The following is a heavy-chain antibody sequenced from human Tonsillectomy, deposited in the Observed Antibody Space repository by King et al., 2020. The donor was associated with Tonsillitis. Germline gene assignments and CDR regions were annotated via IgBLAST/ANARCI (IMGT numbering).Heavy chain of an antibody. CDR3: ARGEGGSGSYDY. CDR1: GGSISSYY. J-gene: IGHJ4*02. CDR2: IHYSGST. D-gene: IGHD3-10*01. V-gene: IGHV4-59*01. Sequence: QLQESGPGLVKPSETLSLTCTVSGGSISSYYWTWIRQPPGKGLEWIGYIHYSGSTNYNPSLKSRVTISVDTSKNQFSLKLSSVTAADTAMYYCARGEGGSGSYDYWGQGTLVTVSS.